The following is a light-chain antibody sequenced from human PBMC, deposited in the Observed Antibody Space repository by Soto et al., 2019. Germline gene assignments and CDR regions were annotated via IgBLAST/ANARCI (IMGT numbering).Light chain of an antibody. V-gene: IGLV2-14*01. Sequence: QSALTEPASVSWSPGQSITISCTGTRSDVGGYNYVSWYQQHPGKAPKLMIYDVSNRPSGVSNRFSGSKSGNTASLTISGLQAEDEADYYCSSYTSSSTSYVFGTGTKVTVL. CDR2: DVS. CDR1: RSDVGGYNY. CDR3: SSYTSSSTSYV. J-gene: IGLJ1*01.